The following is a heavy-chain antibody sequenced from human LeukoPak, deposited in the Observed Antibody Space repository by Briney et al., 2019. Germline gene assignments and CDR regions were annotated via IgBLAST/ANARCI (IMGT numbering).Heavy chain of an antibody. CDR1: GYTFTSYD. Sequence: ASVKVSCKASGYTFTSYDINWVRQATGQGLEWMGWMNPNSGNTGYAQKFQGRVTMTRNTSISTAYMELSSLRSEDTAVYYCARGSYYDSSGYLEGSWFDPWGQGTLVTVSS. V-gene: IGHV1-8*01. J-gene: IGHJ5*02. D-gene: IGHD3-22*01. CDR2: MNPNSGNT. CDR3: ARGSYYDSSGYLEGSWFDP.